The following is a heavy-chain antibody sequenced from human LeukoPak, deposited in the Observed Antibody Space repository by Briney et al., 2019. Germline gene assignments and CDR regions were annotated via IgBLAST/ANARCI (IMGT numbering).Heavy chain of an antibody. J-gene: IGHJ4*02. CDR2: IYHSGST. CDR1: GYSISSGYY. D-gene: IGHD1-26*01. CDR3: ARSGGSYSGQDEFDY. Sequence: PSETPSLTCTVSGYSISSGYYWGWIRQPPGKGLEWIGSIYHSGSTYYNPSLKSRVTISVDTSKNQFSLKLSSVTAADTAVYYCARSGGSYSGQDEFDYWGQGTLVTVSS. V-gene: IGHV4-38-2*02.